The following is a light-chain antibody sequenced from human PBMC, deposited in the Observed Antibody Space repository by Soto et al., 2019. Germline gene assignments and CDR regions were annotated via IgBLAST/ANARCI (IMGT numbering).Light chain of an antibody. V-gene: IGKV3-20*01. CDR1: ESISRDY. J-gene: IGKJ1*01. CDR3: RHYGSSPET. CDR2: GAS. Sequence: EIGLTQSPGALSLSPEERATLSCRASESISRDYLAWYQQRLGQAPRLLIYGASSGATGIPDRFSGSGSGTDFTLTISRLEPEDFAVYYCRHYGSSPETFGQGTKVDIK.